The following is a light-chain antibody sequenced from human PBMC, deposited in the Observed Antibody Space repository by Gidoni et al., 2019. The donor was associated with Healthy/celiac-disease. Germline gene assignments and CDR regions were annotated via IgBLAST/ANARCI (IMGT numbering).Light chain of an antibody. V-gene: IGKV2-28*01. J-gene: IGKJ4*01. Sequence: DGVMTQSPLYLPVTPGEPASISCRSSQSLLHSNGYNYLDWYLQKPGQSPQLLIYLGSNRASGVPDRFSGSGSGTDFTLKISRVEAEDVGVYYCMQALQTPRTFGGGTKVEIK. CDR2: LGS. CDR1: QSLLHSNGYNY. CDR3: MQALQTPRT.